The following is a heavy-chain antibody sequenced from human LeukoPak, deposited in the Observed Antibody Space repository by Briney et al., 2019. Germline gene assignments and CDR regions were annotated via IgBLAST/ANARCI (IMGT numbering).Heavy chain of an antibody. V-gene: IGHV1-18*01. D-gene: IGHD3-22*01. Sequence: ASVKVSCTASGYTFTSYGISWVRQAPGQGLEWMGWISAYNGNTNYAQKLQGRVTMTTDTSTSKAYMELRSLRSDDTAVYYCARSFGATMIVAPQFVYWGQGTLVTVSS. CDR1: GYTFTSYG. J-gene: IGHJ4*02. CDR3: ARSFGATMIVAPQFVY. CDR2: ISAYNGNT.